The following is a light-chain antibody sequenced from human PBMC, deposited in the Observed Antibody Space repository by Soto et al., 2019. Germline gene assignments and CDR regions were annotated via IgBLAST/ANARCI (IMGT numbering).Light chain of an antibody. V-gene: IGKV3-11*01. J-gene: IGKJ1*01. CDR2: DAS. CDR1: QSVSSY. Sequence: EIRLTKTPATLSLCLGERATLSFRAFQSVSSYLAWYQQKPGQAPRRLIYDASNRATGIPARFSGSGSGTDFTLTISSLEPEDFAVYYCQQRSNWPCPFGQGTKVDIK. CDR3: QQRSNWPCP.